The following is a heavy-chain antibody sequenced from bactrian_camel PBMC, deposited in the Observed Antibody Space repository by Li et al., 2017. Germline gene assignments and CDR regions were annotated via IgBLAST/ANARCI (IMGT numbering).Heavy chain of an antibody. CDR1: GFTYLRNC. D-gene: IGHD3*01. V-gene: IGHV3-2*01. J-gene: IGHJ4*01. CDR2: ISIHSGKT. Sequence: HVQLVESGGGSVEAGRSLRLSCKADGFTYLRNCMGWFRQAPGKERERVAGISIHSGKTYYSDSVRGRFTISRDAAKTTPYLQMNDLKFEDTAMYYCATGVYCAHELSPDEYDVWGPGTQVTVS. CDR3: ATGVYCAHELSPDEYDV.